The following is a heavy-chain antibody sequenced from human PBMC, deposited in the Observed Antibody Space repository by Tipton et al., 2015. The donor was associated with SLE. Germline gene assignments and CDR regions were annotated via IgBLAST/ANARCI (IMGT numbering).Heavy chain of an antibody. Sequence: TLSLTCTVSGGSISSGSYYWSWIRQPAGKGLEWIGYIYTSGSTNSNPSLKSRVTISVDTSKNQLSLKMTSVTAADTAVYYCARGGDIVVVVADGGWFDPWGQGTLVTVSS. V-gene: IGHV4-61*09. CDR2: IYTSGST. J-gene: IGHJ5*02. CDR1: GGSISSGSYY. CDR3: ARGGDIVVVVADGGWFDP. D-gene: IGHD2-15*01.